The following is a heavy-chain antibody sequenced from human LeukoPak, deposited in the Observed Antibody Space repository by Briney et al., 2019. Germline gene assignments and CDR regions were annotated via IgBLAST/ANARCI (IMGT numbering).Heavy chain of an antibody. V-gene: IGHV1-2*02. D-gene: IGHD2-2*01. CDR3: ARVGGYCTTTSCSYGLDV. J-gene: IGHJ6*02. Sequence: ASMKVSCKASGYSFTDYYMHWVRQAPGQGLKWMGWINPYSGDTNYAQKFQGGVTMTRDTSISTAYMELSRLSSDDTAVFYCARVGGYCTTTSCSYGLDVWGQGTTVTVSS. CDR1: GYSFTDYY. CDR2: INPYSGDT.